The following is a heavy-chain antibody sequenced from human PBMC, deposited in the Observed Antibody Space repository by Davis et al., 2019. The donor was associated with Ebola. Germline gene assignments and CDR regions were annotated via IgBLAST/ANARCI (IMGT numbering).Heavy chain of an antibody. Sequence: PGGSLRLSCAASGFTFSSYSMNWVRQALGKGLEWVSYISSSSSTIYYADTAKVRFTISRDNAKNSLYLPMNSLRDEDTAVYYCARDQPKKYQQLVPRIAMDVWGQGTTVTVSS. J-gene: IGHJ6*02. CDR1: GFTFSSYS. CDR2: ISSSSSTI. V-gene: IGHV3-48*02. CDR3: ARDQPKKYQQLVPRIAMDV. D-gene: IGHD6-13*01.